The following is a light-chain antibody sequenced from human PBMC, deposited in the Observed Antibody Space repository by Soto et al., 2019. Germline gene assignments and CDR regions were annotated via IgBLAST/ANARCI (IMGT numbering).Light chain of an antibody. J-gene: IGKJ5*01. CDR3: QQYNNWSSIT. CDR2: GAS. Sequence: EIVMTQSPATLSVSPGERATLSCRASQSVSSNLAWYQQKPGQAPRLLIYGASTRATGIPARFSGSGSGTEFTLTISSLQSEDVAVYYCQQYNNWSSITFGQGKRLELK. V-gene: IGKV3-15*01. CDR1: QSVSSN.